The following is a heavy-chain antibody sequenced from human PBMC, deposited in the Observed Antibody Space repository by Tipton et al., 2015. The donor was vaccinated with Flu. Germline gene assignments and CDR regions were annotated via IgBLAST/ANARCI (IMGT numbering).Heavy chain of an antibody. D-gene: IGHD3-22*01. Sequence: TLSLTCTVSGGSISSGSYYWSWIRQPAGKGLEWIGRIYTSGSTNYNPSLKSRVTISVDTSKNQFSLKLSSVTAADTAVYYCARVENYYDSSGYSDDYWGRGTLVTVSS. V-gene: IGHV4-61*02. J-gene: IGHJ4*02. CDR1: GGSISSGSYY. CDR2: IYTSGST. CDR3: ARVENYYDSSGYSDDY.